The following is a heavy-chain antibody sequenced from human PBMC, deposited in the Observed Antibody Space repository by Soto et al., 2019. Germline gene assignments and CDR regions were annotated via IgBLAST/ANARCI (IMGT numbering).Heavy chain of an antibody. J-gene: IGHJ6*02. Sequence: PGGSLRLSCTATDHAMSWVRQAPGKGLEWVSAISGSGDATHYGDSVKGRFTISRDNSKNTMYLQMDSLRVDDTAVYYCATRIYTTIPGGMDVWGQGTTVTVSS. CDR1: DHA. CDR2: ISGSGDAT. D-gene: IGHD2-2*02. CDR3: ATRIYTTIPGGMDV. V-gene: IGHV3-23*01.